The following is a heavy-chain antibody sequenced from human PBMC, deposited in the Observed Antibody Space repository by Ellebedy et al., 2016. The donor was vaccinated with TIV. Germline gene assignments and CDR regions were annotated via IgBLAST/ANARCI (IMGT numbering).Heavy chain of an antibody. J-gene: IGHJ6*02. CDR3: ASARNYYESSGYYKKSYGMDV. CDR1: AGNVSRNV. D-gene: IGHD3-22*01. CDR2: INGGNGKT. V-gene: IGHV1-3*01. Sequence: AASVKVSCKASAGNVSRNVISWVRQAPGQGLEWMGRINGGNGKTKYSQKFQGRVTITRDTSASTAYMELSSLRSEDTAVYYCASARNYYESSGYYKKSYGMDVWGQGTTVTVSS.